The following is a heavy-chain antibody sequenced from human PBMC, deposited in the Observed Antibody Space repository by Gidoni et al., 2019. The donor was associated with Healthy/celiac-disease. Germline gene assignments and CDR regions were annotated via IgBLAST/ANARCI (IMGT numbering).Heavy chain of an antibody. CDR3: ARLYGGNYDYYYGMDV. Sequence: QVQLVESGGGVVQPGRSLRLSCAASGFTFSSYAMHWVRQAPGKGLEWVAVISYDGSNKYYADSVKGRFTISRDNSKNTLYLQMNSLRAEDTAVYYCARLYGGNYDYYYGMDVWGQGTTVTVSS. V-gene: IGHV3-30*04. CDR1: GFTFSSYA. D-gene: IGHD4-17*01. CDR2: ISYDGSNK. J-gene: IGHJ6*02.